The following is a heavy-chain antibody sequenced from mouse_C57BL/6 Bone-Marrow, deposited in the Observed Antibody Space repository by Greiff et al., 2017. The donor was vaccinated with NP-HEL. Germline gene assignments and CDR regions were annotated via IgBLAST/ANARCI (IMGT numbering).Heavy chain of an antibody. V-gene: IGHV1-80*01. CDR1: GSAFSSYW. CDR3: ARYYGSSYYFDY. J-gene: IGHJ2*01. D-gene: IGHD1-1*01. CDR2: IYPGDGDT. Sequence: VQGVEPGAELVKPGASVKISCKASGSAFSSYWMNWVKQRPGKGLEWIGQIYPGDGDTNYNGKFKGKATLTADKDSSTAYMQLSSLTSEDSAVYFCARYYGSSYYFDYGGQGTTLTVSA.